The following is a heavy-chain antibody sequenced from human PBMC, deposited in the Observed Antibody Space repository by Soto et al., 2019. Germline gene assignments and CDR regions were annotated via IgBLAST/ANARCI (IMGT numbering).Heavy chain of an antibody. CDR3: AASSLGYCSGGSCSHFDY. V-gene: IGHV1-69*13. Sequence: ASVKVSCKASGGTFSSYAISWVRQAPGQGLEWMGGIIPIFGTANYAQKFQGRVTITADESTSTAYMELSSLRSEDTAVYYCAASSLGYCSGGSCSHFDYWGQGTLVTVSS. D-gene: IGHD2-15*01. J-gene: IGHJ4*02. CDR2: IIPIFGTA. CDR1: GGTFSSYA.